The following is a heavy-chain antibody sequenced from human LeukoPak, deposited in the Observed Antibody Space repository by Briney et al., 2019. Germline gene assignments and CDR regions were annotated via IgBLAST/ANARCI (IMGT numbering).Heavy chain of an antibody. CDR2: MNPNSGNT. CDR3: ARGMYSSSWYNWFDP. J-gene: IGHJ5*02. CDR1: GYTFTSYD. V-gene: IGHV1-8*01. Sequence: ASVKVSCKASGYTFTSYDINWVRQATGQGGEWMGWMNPNSGNTGYAQKFQGRVTITRNTSISTDYMELRSLRPGDTALYYCARGMYSSSWYNWFDPWGQGTLVTVSS. D-gene: IGHD6-13*01.